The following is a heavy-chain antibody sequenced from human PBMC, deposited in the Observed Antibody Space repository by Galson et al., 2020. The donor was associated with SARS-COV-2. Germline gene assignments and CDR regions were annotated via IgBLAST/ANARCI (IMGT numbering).Heavy chain of an antibody. D-gene: IGHD3-3*01. CDR3: ARGELTIFGVVIKDGFDP. V-gene: IGHV4-34*01. CDR1: GGSFSGYY. Sequence: SETLSLTCAVYGGSFSGYYWSWIRQPPGKGLEWIGEINHSGSTNYNPSLKSRVTISVDTSKNQFSLKLSSVTAADTAVYYCARGELTIFGVVIKDGFDPWGQGTLVTVSS. J-gene: IGHJ5*02. CDR2: INHSGST.